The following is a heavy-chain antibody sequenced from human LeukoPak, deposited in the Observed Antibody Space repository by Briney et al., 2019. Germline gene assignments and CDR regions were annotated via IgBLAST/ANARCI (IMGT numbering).Heavy chain of an antibody. CDR2: ISYDGINK. D-gene: IGHD4-17*01. CDR3: AKSLYGDYAPRNYGMDV. V-gene: IGHV3-30*18. CDR1: GFTFSSYG. Sequence: PGGSLRLSCAASGFTFSSYGMHWVRQAPGKGLEWVAVISYDGINKYYADSVKGRFTISRDNSKSTLYLQMNTLSAEDTAVFYCAKSLYGDYAPRNYGMDVWGQGTTVTVSS. J-gene: IGHJ6*02.